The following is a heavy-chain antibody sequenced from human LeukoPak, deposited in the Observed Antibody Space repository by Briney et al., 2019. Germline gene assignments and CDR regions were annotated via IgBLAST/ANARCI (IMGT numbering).Heavy chain of an antibody. Sequence: GSLRLSCAASGFTFRSYAMHWVRQAPGKGLEWVAVISYDGSNKYYADSVKGQFTISRDNSKNTLYLQMNSLRAEDTAVYYCARDDLTGEMDYWGQGTLVTVSS. CDR3: ARDDLTGEMDY. V-gene: IGHV3-30*04. CDR1: GFTFRSYA. D-gene: IGHD3-9*01. CDR2: ISYDGSNK. J-gene: IGHJ4*02.